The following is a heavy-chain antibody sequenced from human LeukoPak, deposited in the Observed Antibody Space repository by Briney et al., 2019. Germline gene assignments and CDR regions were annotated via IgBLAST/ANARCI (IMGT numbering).Heavy chain of an antibody. CDR3: ARLVRKKSSSWYGGFDY. V-gene: IGHV3-7*03. Sequence: GGSLRLSCAASGFTFSSYWMSWVRQAPGKGLEWVANIKQDGSEKYYVDSVKGRFTISRDNAKNSLYLQMNSLRAEDTAVYYCARLVRKKSSSWYGGFDYWGQGTLVTVSS. CDR2: IKQDGSEK. D-gene: IGHD6-13*01. J-gene: IGHJ4*02. CDR1: GFTFSSYW.